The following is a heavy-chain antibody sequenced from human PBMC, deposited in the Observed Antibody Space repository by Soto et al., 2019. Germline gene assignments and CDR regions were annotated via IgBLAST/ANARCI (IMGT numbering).Heavy chain of an antibody. CDR3: AKEGSSDWYYFDY. Sequence: EVQLLESGGALVHPGGSLRLSCAASGFTFSSCAMNWVRQAPGKGLEWVSTISGSGGSAYYADSVKGRFTISKDNSKNTLYLQMNSLRAEDTAVYFCAKEGSSDWYYFDYWGQGTLVTVSS. CDR1: GFTFSSCA. D-gene: IGHD6-19*01. V-gene: IGHV3-23*01. J-gene: IGHJ4*02. CDR2: ISGSGGSA.